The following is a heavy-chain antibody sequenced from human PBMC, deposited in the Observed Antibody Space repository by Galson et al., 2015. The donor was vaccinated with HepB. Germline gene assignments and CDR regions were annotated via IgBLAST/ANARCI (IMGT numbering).Heavy chain of an antibody. CDR2: FGGSGAGT. Sequence: ASGFTFSNYAMSWVRQAPGKGLEWVSAFGGSGAGTYYADSVKGRFTISRDNSKNTLYLQLNSLRADDTAVYYCAKSRGAHFDYWGQGTLVTVSS. V-gene: IGHV3-23*01. J-gene: IGHJ4*02. CDR3: AKSRGAHFDY. D-gene: IGHD4/OR15-4a*01. CDR1: GFTFSNYA.